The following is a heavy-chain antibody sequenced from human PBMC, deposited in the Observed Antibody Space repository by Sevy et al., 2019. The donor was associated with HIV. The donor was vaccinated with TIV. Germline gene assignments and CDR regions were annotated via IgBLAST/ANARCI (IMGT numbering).Heavy chain of an antibody. CDR3: ANAYSGSYSHSYLYALDV. CDR1: GFSFSYYG. V-gene: IGHV3-30*18. CDR2: ISHDGINE. D-gene: IGHD1-26*01. J-gene: IGHJ6*02. Sequence: GGSLRLSCTGSGFSFSYYGIHWVRQAPGKGLDWVALISHDGINEYYADSVKGRFTISRDNSRNTVYLEMNSLRNDDTAIYFCANAYSGSYSHSYLYALDVWGQGTTVTVSS.